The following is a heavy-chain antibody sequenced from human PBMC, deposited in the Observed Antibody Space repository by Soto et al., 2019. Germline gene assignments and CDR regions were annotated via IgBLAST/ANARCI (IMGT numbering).Heavy chain of an antibody. J-gene: IGHJ5*02. CDR1: GGSISSSNW. D-gene: IGHD6-13*01. CDR2: IYHSGST. CDR3: AREVYSPAAVNWFDP. Sequence: SETLSLTCAVSGGSISSSNWWSWVRQPPGKGLEWIGEIYHSGSTNYNPSLKSRVTISVDKSKNQFSLKLSSVTAADTAVYYCAREVYSPAAVNWFDPWGQGTLVTVSS. V-gene: IGHV4-4*02.